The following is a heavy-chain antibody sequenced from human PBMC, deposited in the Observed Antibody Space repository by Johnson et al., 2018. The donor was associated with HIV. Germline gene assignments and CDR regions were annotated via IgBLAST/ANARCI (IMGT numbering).Heavy chain of an antibody. CDR3: VRGLDI. CDR1: GFTFSSYA. V-gene: IGHV3-30*04. CDR2: ISYDGSNK. Sequence: VQLVESGGGLVKPGGSLRLSCAASGFTFSSYAMHWVRQAPGKGLEWVAVISYDGSNKYYADSVSGRFTISRDNSKNTLYLQMNSLRAEDTAVYYCVRGLDIWGQGTEVTVSS. J-gene: IGHJ3*02.